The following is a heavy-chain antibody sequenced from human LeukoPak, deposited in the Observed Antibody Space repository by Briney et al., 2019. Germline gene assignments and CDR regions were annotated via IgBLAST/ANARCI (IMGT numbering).Heavy chain of an antibody. CDR1: GGTFSSYA. CDR2: IIPIFGTA. D-gene: IGHD3-3*01. CDR3: ASSDYDFWSGYYRDY. V-gene: IGHV1-69*05. J-gene: IGHJ4*02. Sequence: GSSVKFSCKASGGTFSSYAISWVRQAPGQGLEWMGRIIPIFGTANYAQKFQGRVTITTDESTSTAYMELSSLRSEDTAVYYCASSDYDFWSGYYRDYWGQGTLVTVSS.